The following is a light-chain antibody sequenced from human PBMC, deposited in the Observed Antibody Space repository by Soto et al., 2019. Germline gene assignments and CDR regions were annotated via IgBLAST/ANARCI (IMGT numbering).Light chain of an antibody. CDR1: QSVSSN. CDR3: QQYNTWPSLT. V-gene: IGKV3-15*01. Sequence: EIVMTQSPATLSVSPGERATLSCRASQSVSSNLAWYQQKPGQAPRLLIYGASTRATGIPARFSGSGSGTEFTITVSRLQSEDFAVYYCQQYNTWPSLTFGGGTKVEIK. J-gene: IGKJ4*01. CDR2: GAS.